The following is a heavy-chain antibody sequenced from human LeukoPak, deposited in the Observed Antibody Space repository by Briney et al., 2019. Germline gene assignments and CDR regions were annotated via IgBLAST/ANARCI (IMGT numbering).Heavy chain of an antibody. D-gene: IGHD6-13*01. J-gene: IGHJ6*02. CDR2: IIPILGIA. CDR1: GGTFSSYA. CDR3: ARDGQLVGYYYYGMDV. Sequence: SVKVSCKASGGTFSSYAISWVRQAPGQGLEWMGRIIPILGIANYAQKFQGRVTITADKSTSTAYMELSSLRSEDTAVYYCARDGQLVGYYYYGMDVWGQGTTVTVSS. V-gene: IGHV1-69*04.